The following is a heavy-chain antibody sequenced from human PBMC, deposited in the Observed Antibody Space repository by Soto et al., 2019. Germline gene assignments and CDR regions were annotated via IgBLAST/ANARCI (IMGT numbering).Heavy chain of an antibody. Sequence: SETLSLTCTVSGGSISSYYWSWIRRPPGKGLEWIGYIYYSGSTNYNPSLKSRVTISVDTSKNQFSLKLSSVTAADTAVYYCARVGGLGATTIDYWGQESLVTVSS. CDR1: GGSISSYY. J-gene: IGHJ4*02. CDR3: ARVGGLGATTIDY. CDR2: IYYSGST. D-gene: IGHD3-16*01. V-gene: IGHV4-59*08.